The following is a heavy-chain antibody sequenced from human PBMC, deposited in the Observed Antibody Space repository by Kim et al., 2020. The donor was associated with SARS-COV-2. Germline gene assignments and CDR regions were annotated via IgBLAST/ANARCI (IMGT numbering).Heavy chain of an antibody. CDR3: VRDWGFDY. D-gene: IGHD3-16*01. J-gene: IGHJ4*02. CDR2: ISYGGSNT. V-gene: IGHV3-30-3*01. CDR1: GFTFSRYA. Sequence: GGSLRLSCAASGFTFSRYAMHWVRQAPGKGLEWVAVISYGGSNTYYIDSVKGRFTISRDNSKNALFLQMDSLRAEDTAVYFCVRDWGFDYWGQGTLVTVSS.